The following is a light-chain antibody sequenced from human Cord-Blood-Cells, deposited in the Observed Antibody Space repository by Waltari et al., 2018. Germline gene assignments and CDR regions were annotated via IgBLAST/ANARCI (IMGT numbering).Light chain of an antibody. CDR2: KAS. V-gene: IGKV1-5*03. CDR3: QQYNSYSYT. J-gene: IGKJ2*01. CDR1: QSISSW. Sequence: DIQMTQSPSTLSASVGARVTITCRASQSISSWLAGYQQKPGKAPKLLIYKASSLESWVPSRFSGSGAGTEFTLTISSLQPDDFATYYCQQYNSYSYTFGQGTKLEIK.